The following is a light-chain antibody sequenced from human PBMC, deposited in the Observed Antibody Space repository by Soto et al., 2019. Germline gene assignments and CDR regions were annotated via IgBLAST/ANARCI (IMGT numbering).Light chain of an antibody. CDR2: GTS. CDR1: QRVSSTY. V-gene: IGKV3D-15*01. CDR3: QHYNSYSEA. Sequence: EIVMTQSPATLSLSPGERATLSLRASQRVSSTYLAWYQQKPGQAPRLLIYGTSSRATGTPTRFSGSGSGTEFTLTISSLQPDDFATYYCQHYNSYSEAFGQGTKVDI. J-gene: IGKJ1*01.